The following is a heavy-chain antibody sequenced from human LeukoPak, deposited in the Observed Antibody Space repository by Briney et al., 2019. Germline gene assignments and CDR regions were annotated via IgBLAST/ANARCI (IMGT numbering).Heavy chain of an antibody. D-gene: IGHD3-10*01. V-gene: IGHV1-46*01. CDR2: INPSGGST. CDR1: GYTFTSYY. J-gene: IGHJ4*02. Sequence: ASVKVSCKASGYTFTSYYMHWVRQAPGQGLEWMGIINPSGGSTSYAQKFQGRVTMTRDTSTSTVYMELSSLRSEDTAVYYCARAPGYGSGSEREREGRPVFDYWGQGTLVTVSS. CDR3: ARAPGYGSGSEREREGRPVFDY.